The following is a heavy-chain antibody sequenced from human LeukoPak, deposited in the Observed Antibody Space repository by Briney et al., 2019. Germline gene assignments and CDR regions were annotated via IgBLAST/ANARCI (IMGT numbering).Heavy chain of an antibody. CDR3: ARHSSGYY. J-gene: IGHJ4*02. Sequence: GGSLRLSCAASGFTFSTYWMHWVRQAPGKGLEWVSRINSDGTTTNYADSVKGRFTISRDNAKNTLYLQMNSLRVEDTAVYYCARHSSGYYWGQGTLVTVSS. CDR1: GFTFSTYW. CDR2: INSDGTTT. V-gene: IGHV3-74*01. D-gene: IGHD3-22*01.